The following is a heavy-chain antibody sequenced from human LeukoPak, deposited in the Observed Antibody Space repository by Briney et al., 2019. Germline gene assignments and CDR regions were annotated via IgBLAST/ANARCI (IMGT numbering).Heavy chain of an antibody. Sequence: GGSLRLSCAASGFTFSSYGMHWVRQAPGQRLEWMGWINAGNGNTKYSQKFQGRVTMTTDTSTSTAYMELRSLRSDDTAVYYCAREGLRFLEWLLYRDYYYMDVWGKGTTVIVSS. CDR3: AREGLRFLEWLLYRDYYYMDV. CDR1: GFTFSSYG. V-gene: IGHV1-3*01. J-gene: IGHJ6*03. CDR2: INAGNGNT. D-gene: IGHD3-3*01.